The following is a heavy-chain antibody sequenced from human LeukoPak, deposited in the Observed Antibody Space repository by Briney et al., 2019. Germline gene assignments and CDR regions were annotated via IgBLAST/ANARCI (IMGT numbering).Heavy chain of an antibody. Sequence: SETLSLTCTVSGGSINYNTYYWGWIRQPPGKGLEWIGTIYYSGSTFYNPSLESRITISVDTSKNQFSLNLSSVTAADTAVYYCARVQYYDVLTGYYKHFDYWGQGTLVTVSS. CDR3: ARVQYYDVLTGYYKHFDY. CDR2: IYYSGST. V-gene: IGHV4-39*07. D-gene: IGHD3-9*01. J-gene: IGHJ4*02. CDR1: GGSINYNTYY.